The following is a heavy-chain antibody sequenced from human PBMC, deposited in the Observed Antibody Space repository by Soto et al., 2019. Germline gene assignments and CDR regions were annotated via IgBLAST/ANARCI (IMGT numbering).Heavy chain of an antibody. J-gene: IGHJ4*02. D-gene: IGHD3-3*01. Sequence: QVQLVQSGAEVKKPGASVNVSCKTSGYAFTGFYIHWVRQAPGQGLEWMGWISPNTGGTSYAQKFQGRVTMTRDTSISTAYMELTRLRSDDTAVFYCARVRQPVLDYFDYWGQGTLVTVSS. CDR3: ARVRQPVLDYFDY. CDR1: GYAFTGFY. CDR2: ISPNTGGT. V-gene: IGHV1-2*02.